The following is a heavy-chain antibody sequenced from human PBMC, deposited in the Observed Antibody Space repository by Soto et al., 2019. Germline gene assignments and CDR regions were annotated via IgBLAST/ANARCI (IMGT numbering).Heavy chain of an antibody. CDR2: INPNSGGT. V-gene: IGHV1-2*04. CDR1: GYTFTGYY. CDR3: TVVVVADDDAFDI. D-gene: IGHD2-15*01. J-gene: IGHJ3*02. Sequence: ASVKVSCKASGYTFTGYYMHWVRQAPGQGLEWMGWINPNSGGTNYAQKFQGWVTMTRDTSISTAYMELSRLRSDDTAVYYCTVVVVADDDAFDIWGQGTMVTVSS.